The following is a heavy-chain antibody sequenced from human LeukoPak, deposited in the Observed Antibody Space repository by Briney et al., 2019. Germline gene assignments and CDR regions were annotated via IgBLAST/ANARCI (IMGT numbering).Heavy chain of an antibody. J-gene: IGHJ4*02. CDR2: LDNNGDNT. CDR3: AKIAETSGTYGQGFDY. D-gene: IGHD1-26*01. Sequence: GGSLRLSCVGSGYTFTTYGMSWVRQAPGKGLEWVSGLDNNGDNTYYADSVKGRFTISRDNSKNTLYLQMDSLRVEDTAVYYCAKIAETSGTYGQGFDYWGQGTLVTVSS. CDR1: GYTFTTYG. V-gene: IGHV3-23*01.